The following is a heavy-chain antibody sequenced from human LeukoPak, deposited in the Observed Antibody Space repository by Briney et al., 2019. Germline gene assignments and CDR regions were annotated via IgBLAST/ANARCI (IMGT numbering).Heavy chain of an antibody. CDR2: ISYDGSNK. D-gene: IGHD4-11*01. Sequence: GRSLRLSCAASGFTFSSYAMHWVRQAPGKGLEWVAVISYDGSNKYYADSVKGRFTISRDNSKNTLYLRMNSLRAEDTAVYYCASGASYSPHDWGQGTLVTVSS. CDR3: ASGASYSPHD. CDR1: GFTFSSYA. V-gene: IGHV3-30-3*01. J-gene: IGHJ4*02.